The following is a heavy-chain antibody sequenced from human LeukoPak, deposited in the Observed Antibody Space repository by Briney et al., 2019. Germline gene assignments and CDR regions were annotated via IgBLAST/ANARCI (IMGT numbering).Heavy chain of an antibody. J-gene: IGHJ5*02. V-gene: IGHV3-13*04. D-gene: IGHD2/OR15-2a*01. CDR2: IGTAGDT. CDR3: ARGSTLGFDP. CDR1: GFPFRSYD. Sequence: GGSLRLSCAASGFPFRSYDFHWVRQDTGKGLEWVSSIGTAGDTYYPGSVKGRFTISRENAKNSLYLQMNSLRAADTAVYYCARGSTLGFDPWAREPWSPSPQ.